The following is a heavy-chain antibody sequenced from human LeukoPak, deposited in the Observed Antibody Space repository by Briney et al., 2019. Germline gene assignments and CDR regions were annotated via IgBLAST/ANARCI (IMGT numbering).Heavy chain of an antibody. V-gene: IGHV3-74*01. D-gene: IGHD6-19*01. Sequence: GGSPRLSCAASGFTFSSYWMHWVRQAPGKGLVWVSRINTDGSSTTFADSVKGRFTISRDNAKNTLYLQMNSLRAEDTAVYYCARDPYSSGRYGWFDPWGQGTLVTVSS. CDR1: GFTFSSYW. CDR3: ARDPYSSGRYGWFDP. J-gene: IGHJ5*02. CDR2: INTDGSST.